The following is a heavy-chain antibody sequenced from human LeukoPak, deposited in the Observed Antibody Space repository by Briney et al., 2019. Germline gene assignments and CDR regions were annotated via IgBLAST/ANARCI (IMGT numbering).Heavy chain of an antibody. CDR1: GFTFSSYA. D-gene: IGHD5-18*01. Sequence: PGRSLRLSCAASGFTFSSYAMHWVCQAPGKGLEWVAVISYDGSNKYYADSVKGRFTISRDNSKNTLYLQMNSLRAEDTAVYYCARDVDTDSYYFDYWGQGTLVTVSS. V-gene: IGHV3-30-3*01. CDR3: ARDVDTDSYYFDY. CDR2: ISYDGSNK. J-gene: IGHJ4*02.